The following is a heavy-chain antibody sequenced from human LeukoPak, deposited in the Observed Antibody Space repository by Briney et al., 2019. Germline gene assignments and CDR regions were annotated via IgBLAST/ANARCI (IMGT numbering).Heavy chain of an antibody. CDR3: AELGITMIGGV. Sequence: GGSLRLSCAASGLTFSTYAMSWVRQAPGKGLEWVSVISGSGGTAYYADSVKGRFTISRDNSKNTLYLQMNSLRAEDTAVYYCAELGITMIGGVWGKGTTVTISS. J-gene: IGHJ6*04. D-gene: IGHD3-10*02. CDR2: ISGSGGTA. V-gene: IGHV3-23*01. CDR1: GLTFSTYA.